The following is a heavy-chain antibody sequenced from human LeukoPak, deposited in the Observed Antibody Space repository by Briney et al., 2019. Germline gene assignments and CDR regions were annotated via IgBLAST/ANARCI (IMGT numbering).Heavy chain of an antibody. V-gene: IGHV4-4*07. CDR2: IKTSGST. J-gene: IGHJ4*02. Sequence: SETLSLTCTVSGASISSYYWSWIRQPAGKGLEWIGRIKTSGSTNYNPSLKSRVTMSVDTSKNQFSLKLTSVTAADTAVYYCARDEGQLAGYYFDYWGQGTLVTVSS. D-gene: IGHD6-6*01. CDR1: GASISSYY. CDR3: ARDEGQLAGYYFDY.